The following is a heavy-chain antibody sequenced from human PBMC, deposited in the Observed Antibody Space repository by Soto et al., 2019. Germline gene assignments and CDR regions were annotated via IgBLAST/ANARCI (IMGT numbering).Heavy chain of an antibody. V-gene: IGHV3-7*03. D-gene: IGHD2-21*02. CDR2: IPQDGVDG. CDR3: ARDHLILPAHDFFYGSDV. J-gene: IGHJ6*02. Sequence: DVQLVESGGGLVQPGDSLRLSCEVSGFTFSMYSMSWVRQSPGQGLEWVAKIPQDGVDGHYADSVKGRFTISRDNGKNSLYLQLNNLRAEDTAVYYCARDHLILPAHDFFYGSDVWGRGATVTVSS. CDR1: GFTFSMYS.